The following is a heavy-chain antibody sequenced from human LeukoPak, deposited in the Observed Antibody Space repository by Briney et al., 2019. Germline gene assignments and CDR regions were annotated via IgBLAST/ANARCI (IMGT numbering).Heavy chain of an antibody. CDR1: GFTFSSYS. Sequence: PGGSLRLSCAASGFTFSSYSMNWVRQAPGKGLEWVSSISSSSSYIYYADSVKGRFTISRDNAKNSLYLQMNSRRAEDTAVYYCARDGGYYYDSSGYYPENYWGQGTLVTVSS. D-gene: IGHD3-22*01. J-gene: IGHJ4*02. V-gene: IGHV3-21*01. CDR2: ISSSSSYI. CDR3: ARDGGYYYDSSGYYPENY.